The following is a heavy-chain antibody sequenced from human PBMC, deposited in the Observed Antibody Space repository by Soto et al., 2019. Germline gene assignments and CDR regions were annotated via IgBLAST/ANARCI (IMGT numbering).Heavy chain of an antibody. CDR1: GFTFSSYA. D-gene: IGHD6-6*01. CDR2: ISYDGSNK. J-gene: IGHJ4*02. CDR3: ARGEIEYSSSSGPDY. Sequence: HPGGSLRLSCAASGFTFSSYAMHWVRQAPGKGLEWVAVISYDGSNKYYADSVKGRFTISRDNSKNTLYLQMNSLRAEDTAVYYCARGEIEYSSSSGPDYWGQGTLVTVSS. V-gene: IGHV3-30-3*01.